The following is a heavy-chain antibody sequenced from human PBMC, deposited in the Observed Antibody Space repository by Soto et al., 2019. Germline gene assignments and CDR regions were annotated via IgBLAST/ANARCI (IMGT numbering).Heavy chain of an antibody. CDR2: INPSGGST. V-gene: IGHV1-46*03. J-gene: IGHJ6*02. CDR3: ASQKKLLLRHVSYYGMDV. CDR1: GYTFTSYY. Sequence: QVQLVQSGAEVKKPGASVKVSCKASGYTFTSYYMHWVRQAPGQGLEWMGIINPSGGSTSYAQKFQGRVTMTRDTSTSTVYMELSSLRSEDTAVYYCASQKKLLLRHVSYYGMDVWGQGTTVTVSS. D-gene: IGHD3-22*01.